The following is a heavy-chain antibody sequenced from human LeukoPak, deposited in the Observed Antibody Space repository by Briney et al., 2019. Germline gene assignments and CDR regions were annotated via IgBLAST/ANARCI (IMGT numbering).Heavy chain of an antibody. J-gene: IGHJ4*02. D-gene: IGHD3-10*01. CDR2: ITNDGSST. Sequence: GGSLRLSCAASGLTFSSHWMHWVRQAPGKGLVWVSRITNDGSSTTYADSVKARFTISRDDSKNMVYLQMNSLKTEDTAVYYCTWRGASFDYWSRGTLVTVSS. CDR3: TWRGASFDY. CDR1: GLTFSSHW. V-gene: IGHV3-74*01.